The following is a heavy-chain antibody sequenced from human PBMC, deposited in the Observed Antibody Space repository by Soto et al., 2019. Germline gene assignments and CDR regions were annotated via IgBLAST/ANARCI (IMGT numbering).Heavy chain of an antibody. CDR3: ARDGHLGQQLDFYYYYGMDV. Sequence: EVQLVESGGGLVKPGGSLRLSCAASGFTFSSYSMNWVRQAPGKGLEWVSSISSSSSYIYYADSVKGRFTISRDNAKNSLYLQMNSLRAEDTAVYYGARDGHLGQQLDFYYYYGMDVWGQGTTGTVSS. CDR1: GFTFSSYS. D-gene: IGHD6-13*01. V-gene: IGHV3-21*01. CDR2: ISSSSSYI. J-gene: IGHJ6*02.